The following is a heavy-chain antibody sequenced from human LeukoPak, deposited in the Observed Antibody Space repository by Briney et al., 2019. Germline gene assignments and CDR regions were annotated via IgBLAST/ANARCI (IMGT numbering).Heavy chain of an antibody. V-gene: IGHV1-69*04. D-gene: IGHD3-3*01. Sequence: ASVKVSCKASGGTFSSYAISWVRQAPGQGLEWMGRIIPILGIANYAQKFQGRVTITADKSTSTAYMELSRLRSEDTAVYYCARGRQNYDFWSGYSHDAFDIWGQGTMVTVSS. CDR2: IIPILGIA. CDR3: ARGRQNYDFWSGYSHDAFDI. J-gene: IGHJ3*02. CDR1: GGTFSSYA.